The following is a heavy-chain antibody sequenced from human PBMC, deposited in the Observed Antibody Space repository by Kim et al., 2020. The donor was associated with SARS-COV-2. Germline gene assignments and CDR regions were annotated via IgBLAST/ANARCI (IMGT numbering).Heavy chain of an antibody. V-gene: IGHV3-21*01. Sequence: GGSLRLSCAASGFTFSSYSMNWVRQAPGKGLEWVSSISSSSSYIYYADSVKGRFTISRDNAKNSLYLQMNSLRAEDTAVYYCANLPTMVRGVIHYYYYGMDVWGQGTTVTVSS. D-gene: IGHD3-10*01. CDR1: GFTFSSYS. J-gene: IGHJ6*02. CDR2: ISSSSSYI. CDR3: ANLPTMVRGVIHYYYYGMDV.